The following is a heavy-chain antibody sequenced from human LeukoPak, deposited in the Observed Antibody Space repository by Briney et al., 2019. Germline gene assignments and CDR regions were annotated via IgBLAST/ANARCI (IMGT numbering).Heavy chain of an antibody. CDR3: AKDSGDYVIDF. J-gene: IGHJ4*02. D-gene: IGHD2-21*02. CDR1: GFSFSSYG. CDR2: IWYDGSNQ. V-gene: IGHV3-30*02. Sequence: GGSLRLSCAAAGFSFSSYGMHWVRQAPGKGLEWVAFIWYDGSNQDYADSVKGRFTISRDNSKNTLDLQMNSLRAEDTAVYYCAKDSGDYVIDFWGQGTLVTVSS.